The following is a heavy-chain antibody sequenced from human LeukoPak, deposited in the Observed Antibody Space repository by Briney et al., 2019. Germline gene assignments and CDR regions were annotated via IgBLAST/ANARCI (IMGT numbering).Heavy chain of an antibody. D-gene: IGHD5-12*01. J-gene: IGHJ5*02. CDR2: ISGSGGST. CDR1: GFTFSSYA. CDR3: AKIVALSEGNWFDP. Sequence: GGSLRLSCAASGFTFSSYAMSWIRQAPGKGLEWVSAISGSGGSTYYADSVKGRFTISRDNSKNTLYLQMNSLRAEDTAVYYCAKIVALSEGNWFDPWGQGTLVTVSS. V-gene: IGHV3-23*01.